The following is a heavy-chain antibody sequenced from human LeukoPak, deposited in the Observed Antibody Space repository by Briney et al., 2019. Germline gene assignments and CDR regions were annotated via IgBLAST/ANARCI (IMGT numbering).Heavy chain of an antibody. V-gene: IGHV3-48*03. J-gene: IGHJ4*02. D-gene: IGHD2-15*01. CDR3: ARKDSAGDYFDY. CDR2: ISSSGSTI. CDR1: GFTFSSYE. Sequence: GGSLRLSCAASGFTFSSYEMNWVRQAPGKGLEWVSYISSSGSTIYNADSVKGRFTISRDNAKNSLYLQMNSLRAEDTAVYYCARKDSAGDYFDYWGQGTLVTVSS.